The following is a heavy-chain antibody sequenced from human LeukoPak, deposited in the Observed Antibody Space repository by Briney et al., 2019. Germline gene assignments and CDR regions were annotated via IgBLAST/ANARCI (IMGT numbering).Heavy chain of an antibody. D-gene: IGHD2-2*01. CDR1: GGCLDSYY. CDR3: ARVYQSAEYYFDY. V-gene: IGHV4-59*01. CDR2: IYYTGST. J-gene: IGHJ4*02. Sequence: SETLSLTCTVSGGCLDSYYWSWIRPPPGKGLEWIGYIYYTGSTEYHPSLKSRVTISLDTSKNQFSLKLTSVTAADTAVYYCARVYQSAEYYFDYWGQGNLVSVSS.